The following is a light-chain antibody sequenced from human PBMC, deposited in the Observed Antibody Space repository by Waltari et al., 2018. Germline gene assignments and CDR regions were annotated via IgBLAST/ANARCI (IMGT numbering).Light chain of an antibody. CDR2: KAS. CDR1: QNINIW. Sequence: DIQVTQSPSTLSASVGDTVTISCRGSQNINIWMTWYQQKPGRAPKVVIYKASSLESGVPSRLSGSGSGTDFTLTISSLQPDDFAIYFCQQYGSFPETFGQGTRVDMK. V-gene: IGKV1-5*03. CDR3: QQYGSFPET. J-gene: IGKJ1*01.